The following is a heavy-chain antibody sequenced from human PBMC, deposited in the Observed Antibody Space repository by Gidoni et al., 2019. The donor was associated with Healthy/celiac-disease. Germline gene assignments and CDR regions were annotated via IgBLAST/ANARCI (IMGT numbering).Heavy chain of an antibody. CDR1: GFTFSSHW. CDR3: ARRYDCGGDCPFDY. Sequence: EVQLVDSGGGLVQPGCSMRLSCSASGFTFSSHWMHWVRQVPGKGLVWGSRINSDGSSTSYADSVKGRFTISRDNAKNTLYLQMNSLRGEDTAVYYCARRYDCGGDCPFDYWGQGTLVTVSS. CDR2: INSDGSST. V-gene: IGHV3-74*01. D-gene: IGHD2-21*02. J-gene: IGHJ4*02.